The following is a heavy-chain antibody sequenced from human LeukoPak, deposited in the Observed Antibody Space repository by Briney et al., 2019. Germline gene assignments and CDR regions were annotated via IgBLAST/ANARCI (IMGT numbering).Heavy chain of an antibody. Sequence: SVKVSCKASGGTFSSYAISWVRQAPGQGLEWMGRIIPILGIANYAQKFQGRVTITADKSTSTAYMEPSSLRSEDTAVYYCARDEFDSSGYNYWGQGTLVTVSS. CDR2: IIPILGIA. D-gene: IGHD3-22*01. J-gene: IGHJ4*02. V-gene: IGHV1-69*04. CDR1: GGTFSSYA. CDR3: ARDEFDSSGYNY.